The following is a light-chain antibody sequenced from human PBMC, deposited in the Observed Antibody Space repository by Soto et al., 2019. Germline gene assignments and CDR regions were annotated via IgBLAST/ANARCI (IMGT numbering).Light chain of an antibody. Sequence: QSALTQPASVSGSPGQSITISCTGTSSDVGSYNLVSWYRQHPGKAPKLMIYEGSKRPSGVSNRFSGSKSGNTASLTSSGLQAEDEADYYCCSYAGSSTNVVFGGGTKLTVL. V-gene: IGLV2-23*01. CDR3: CSYAGSSTNVV. CDR1: SSDVGSYNL. CDR2: EGS. J-gene: IGLJ2*01.